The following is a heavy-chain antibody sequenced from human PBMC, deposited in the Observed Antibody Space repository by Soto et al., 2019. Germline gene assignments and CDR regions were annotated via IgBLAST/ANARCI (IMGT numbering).Heavy chain of an antibody. CDR1: GGSISSYY. V-gene: IGHV4-59*08. CDR2: IYYSGST. Sequence: QVQLQESGPGLVKPSETLSLTCTVSGGSISSYYWSWIRQPPGKGLEWIGYIYYSGSTNYNPSLKSRVTISVDTSKNQFSLKLSSVTAADTAVYYCARLNWNYASWYFDLWGRGTLVTVSS. J-gene: IGHJ2*01. CDR3: ARLNWNYASWYFDL. D-gene: IGHD1-7*01.